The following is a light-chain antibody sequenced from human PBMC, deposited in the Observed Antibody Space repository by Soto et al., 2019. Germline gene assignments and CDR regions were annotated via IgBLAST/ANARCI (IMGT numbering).Light chain of an antibody. V-gene: IGKV3-15*01. CDR1: QSVSSN. CDR3: QQDNNWPLT. Sequence: EIVMTQSPATLSVSPGERATLSCRASQSVSSNLAWYQQKPGQAPRLLIYGASTRATGIPARFSGSGSGTEFTLTISSLQSEYFAVYYCQQDNNWPLTFGGGTKVEIK. CDR2: GAS. J-gene: IGKJ4*01.